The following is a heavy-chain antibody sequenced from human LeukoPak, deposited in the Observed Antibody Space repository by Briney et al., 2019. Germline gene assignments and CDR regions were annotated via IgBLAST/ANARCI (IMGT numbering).Heavy chain of an antibody. CDR1: GYTLTELS. CDR3: VRDPVGLTNYFDS. CDR2: FDPEDGKT. D-gene: IGHD3-22*01. J-gene: IGHJ4*02. V-gene: IGHV1-24*01. Sequence: GSVRVSCKVSGYTLTELSIHWVRQAPGKGLEWIGGFDPEDGKTIYAQTFQGRVTMTEDTSTDTAFMRLSSLKSEDTAVYYCVRDPVGLTNYFDSWGQGTLVTVSS.